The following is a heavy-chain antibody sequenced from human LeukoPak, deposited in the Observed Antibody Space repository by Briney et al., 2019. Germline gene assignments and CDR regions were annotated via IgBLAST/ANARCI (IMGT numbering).Heavy chain of an antibody. CDR1: GFTFSSYG. CDR3: AKEETGYYSYYFDY. Sequence: PGRSLRLSCAASGFTFSSYGMHWVRQAPGKGLEWVAVISYDGSNKYYADSVKGRFTISRDNSKNTLYLQMNSLRAEDTAVYYCAKEETGYYSYYFDYWGQGTLVTVSS. V-gene: IGHV3-30*18. J-gene: IGHJ4*02. CDR2: ISYDGSNK. D-gene: IGHD3-9*01.